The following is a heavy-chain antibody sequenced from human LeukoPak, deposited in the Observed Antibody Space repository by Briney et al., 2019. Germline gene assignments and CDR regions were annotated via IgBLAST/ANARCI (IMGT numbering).Heavy chain of an antibody. V-gene: IGHV3-7*01. CDR2: IRQDGSER. D-gene: IGHD3-22*01. CDR3: ARDWSFDSDDYYLYGFDI. Sequence: GGSLRLSCAASGFSFNSCWMSWVRQAPGTGLEWVANIRQDGSERYYADSLKGRFTISRDNAKNSLYLQMNSLRAEDTAMYYCARDWSFDSDDYYLYGFDIWGQGTRVTVSS. J-gene: IGHJ3*02. CDR1: GFSFNSCW.